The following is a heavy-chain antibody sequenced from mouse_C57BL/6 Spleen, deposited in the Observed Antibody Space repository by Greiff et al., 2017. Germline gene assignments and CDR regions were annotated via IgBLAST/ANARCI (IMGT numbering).Heavy chain of an antibody. CDR2: ISDGGSYT. D-gene: IGHD6-5*01. V-gene: IGHV5-4*01. CDR3: ARDMRNYFDY. CDR1: GFTFSSYA. Sequence: DVMLVESGGGLVKPGGSLKLSCAASGFTFSSYAMSWVRQTPEKRLEWVATISDGGSYTYYPDNVKGRFTISRDNAKNNLYLQMSHLKSEDTAMYYCARDMRNYFDYWGQGTTLTVSS. J-gene: IGHJ2*01.